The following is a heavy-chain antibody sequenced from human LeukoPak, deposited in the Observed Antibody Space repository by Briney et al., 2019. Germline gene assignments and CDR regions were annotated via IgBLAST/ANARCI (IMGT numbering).Heavy chain of an antibody. Sequence: GASVKVSCKASGYTFTSYWIGWVRQMPGKGLEWMGIIYPGDSDTRYSPSFQGQVTISADKSITTAYLQWSSLKASDTAMYYCARHSEKGNWFDPWGQGTLVTVSS. V-gene: IGHV5-51*01. CDR3: ARHSEKGNWFDP. CDR2: IYPGDSDT. CDR1: GYTFTSYW. J-gene: IGHJ5*02.